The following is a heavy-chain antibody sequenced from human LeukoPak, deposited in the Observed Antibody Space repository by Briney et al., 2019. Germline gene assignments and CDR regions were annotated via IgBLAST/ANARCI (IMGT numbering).Heavy chain of an antibody. CDR1: GFTFSDHY. D-gene: IGHD1-14*01. V-gene: IGHV3-72*01. J-gene: IGHJ4*02. CDR2: TRNKANGYTT. Sequence: GSLSLSCAVSGFTFSDHYMDWVRPAPGKGLEWVGRTRNKANGYTTICAASVKGRFTVSRDESKNSLYLQMNSLRTEDTAVYYCARGFRSFDSWGQGALVAVSS. CDR3: ARGFRSFDS.